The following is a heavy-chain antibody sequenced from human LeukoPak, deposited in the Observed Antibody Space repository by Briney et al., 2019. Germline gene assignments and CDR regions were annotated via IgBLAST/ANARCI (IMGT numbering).Heavy chain of an antibody. CDR3: ARGVDDIAVAGHFDY. D-gene: IGHD6-19*01. J-gene: IGHJ4*02. CDR2: ISGSGSTI. V-gene: IGHV3-21*04. Sequence: PGGSLRLSCAASGFTFSSYGMSWVRQAPGKGLEWVSAISGSGSTIYYADSVKGRFTISRDNAKNSLYLQMNSLRAEDTAVYYCARGVDDIAVAGHFDYWGQGTLVTVSS. CDR1: GFTFSSYG.